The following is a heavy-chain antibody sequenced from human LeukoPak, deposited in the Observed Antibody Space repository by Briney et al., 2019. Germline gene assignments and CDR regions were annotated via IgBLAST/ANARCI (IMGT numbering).Heavy chain of an antibody. Sequence: SETLSLTCTISSGSISSSSYYWGWIRQPPGKGLEWIGSIYYSGSTYYNPSLKSRVTISVDTSKNQFSLKLSSVTAADTAVYYCARHDRRRYHETLVAFDIWGQGTMVTVSS. CDR2: IYYSGST. CDR3: ARHDRRRYHETLVAFDI. CDR1: SGSISSSSYY. D-gene: IGHD3-22*01. J-gene: IGHJ3*02. V-gene: IGHV4-39*01.